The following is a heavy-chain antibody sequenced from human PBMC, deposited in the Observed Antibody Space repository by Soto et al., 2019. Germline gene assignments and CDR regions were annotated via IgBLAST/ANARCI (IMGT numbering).Heavy chain of an antibody. CDR3: SRATAGPSDY. CDR2: IIPILGIA. D-gene: IGHD6-13*01. Sequence: QVQLVQSGAEVKKPGSSVKVSCKASGGTFSSYTISWVRQAPGQWLEWMGRIIPILGIANYAQKFQGRVTITADKSTSTAYTELSSLKSEDTAVYYCSRATAGPSDYWGQGTLVTVSS. J-gene: IGHJ4*02. CDR1: GGTFSSYT. V-gene: IGHV1-69*02.